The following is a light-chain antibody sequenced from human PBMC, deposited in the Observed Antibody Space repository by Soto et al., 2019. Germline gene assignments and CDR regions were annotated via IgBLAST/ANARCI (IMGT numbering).Light chain of an antibody. CDR1: QSVSSS. V-gene: IGKV3-20*01. Sequence: EIVLTQSPGTLSLSPGERATLSCRASQSVSSSLAWYQQKPGQAPRLLIYGASSRATGIPDRFSGSGSGTDFTLTINRLEPEDFAVYFCQQDVTSPDTFGGGTKVEIK. CDR3: QQDVTSPDT. J-gene: IGKJ4*01. CDR2: GAS.